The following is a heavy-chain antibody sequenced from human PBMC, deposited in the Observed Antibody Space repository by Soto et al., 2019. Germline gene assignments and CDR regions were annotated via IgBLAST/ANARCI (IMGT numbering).Heavy chain of an antibody. J-gene: IGHJ4*02. Sequence: SVKVSCKASGFTFTSSAVQWVRQARGQRLEWIGWIVVGSGNTNYAQKFQERVTITRDMSTSTAYMELSSLRSEDTAVYYCAEEGGSGYYRYYFDYWGQGTLVTGSS. V-gene: IGHV1-58*01. D-gene: IGHD3-22*01. CDR2: IVVGSGNT. CDR3: AEEGGSGYYRYYFDY. CDR1: GFTFTSSA.